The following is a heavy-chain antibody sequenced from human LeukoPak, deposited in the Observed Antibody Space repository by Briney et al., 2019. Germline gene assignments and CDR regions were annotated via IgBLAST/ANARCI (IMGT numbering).Heavy chain of an antibody. CDR1: PDSISSSSHY. CDR3: ARQPGLAAFDI. V-gene: IGHV4-39*01. J-gene: IGHJ3*02. CDR2: IYYSGRT. Sequence: PSETLSLTCSVSPDSISSSSHYWGWIRQPPGRGLERVGSIYYSGRTYYNPSLQSRVTISVDTSKNQFSLKLDSVTAADTAVFYCARQPGLAAFDIWGQGTLVTVSS.